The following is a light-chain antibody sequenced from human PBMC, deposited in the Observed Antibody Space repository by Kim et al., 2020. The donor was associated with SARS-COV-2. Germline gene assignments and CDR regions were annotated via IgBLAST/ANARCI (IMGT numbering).Light chain of an antibody. Sequence: SSELTQDPAVSVALGQTVTITCQGDSLRTYYATWYQQKPRQAPVLVIYGRNNRPSGIPDRFSGSGSGNTASLTISGSQAGDEADFYCQSRDSGGNVVFGGGTQLTVL. V-gene: IGLV3-19*01. CDR2: GRN. J-gene: IGLJ2*01. CDR1: SLRTYY. CDR3: QSRDSGGNVV.